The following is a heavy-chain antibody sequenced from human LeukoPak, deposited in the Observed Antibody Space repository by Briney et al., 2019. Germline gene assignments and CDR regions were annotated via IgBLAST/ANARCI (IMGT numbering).Heavy chain of an antibody. Sequence: SETLSLTCTVYGGSFSGYYWSWIRQPPGKGLEWIGEISHSGSTHYNPSLKSRVTISRDTPKNQFSLKLNSVTAADTAVYYCRSYGDLLTWYFDLWGRGTLVTVSS. V-gene: IGHV4-34*01. CDR2: ISHSGST. CDR3: RSYGDLLTWYFDL. D-gene: IGHD4-17*01. J-gene: IGHJ2*01. CDR1: GGSFSGYY.